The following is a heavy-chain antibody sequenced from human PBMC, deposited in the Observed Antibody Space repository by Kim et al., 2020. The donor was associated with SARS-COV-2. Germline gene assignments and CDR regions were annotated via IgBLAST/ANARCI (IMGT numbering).Heavy chain of an antibody. CDR3: ARVGGVWLSFWEYYYYYGMDV. J-gene: IGHJ6*02. D-gene: IGHD3-16*02. CDR2: ISYDGSNK. Sequence: GGSLRLSCAASGFTFSSYAMHWVRQAPGKGLEWVAVISYDGSNKYYADSVKGRFTISRDNSKNTLYLQMNSLRAEDTAVYYCARVGGVWLSFWEYYYYYGMDVWGQGTTVTVSS. V-gene: IGHV3-30*04. CDR1: GFTFSSYA.